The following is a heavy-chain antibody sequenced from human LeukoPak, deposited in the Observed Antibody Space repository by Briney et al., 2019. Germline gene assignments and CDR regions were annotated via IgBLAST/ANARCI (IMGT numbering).Heavy chain of an antibody. D-gene: IGHD6-25*01. CDR2: ISGGGGPT. CDR3: GKNSGYRLQYFLDY. V-gene: IGHV3-23*01. Sequence: GGSLRLSCAASGFTFSNYAMSWVRQAPGKGLEWVSAISGGGGPTYYADSVKGRFTISRDNSKNTLYLQMNSLRAEDAAVYVCGKNSGYRLQYFLDYWGQGTLVTVSS. CDR1: GFTFSNYA. J-gene: IGHJ4*02.